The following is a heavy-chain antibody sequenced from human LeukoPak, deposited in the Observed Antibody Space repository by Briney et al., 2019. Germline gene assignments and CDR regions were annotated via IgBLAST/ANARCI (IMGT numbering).Heavy chain of an antibody. CDR1: GDPISSSRYY. CDR2: VYYTGSS. CDR3: ARRRITMVRGVIRAPFDY. J-gene: IGHJ4*02. D-gene: IGHD3-10*01. V-gene: IGHV4-39*01. Sequence: PSETLSLTCTVSGDPISSSRYYWAWIRQPPGEGLEWIANVYYTGSSYYNPSLKSRVTISVDTSKNQFSLRVISVTAADTAVYYCARRRITMVRGVIRAPFDYWGQGTLVTVSS.